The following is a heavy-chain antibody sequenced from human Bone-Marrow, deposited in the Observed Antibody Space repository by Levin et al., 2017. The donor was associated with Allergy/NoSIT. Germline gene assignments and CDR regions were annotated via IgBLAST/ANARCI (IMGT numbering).Heavy chain of an antibody. J-gene: IGHJ6*02. CDR2: IIPMFGSA. CDR1: GGTFNNFG. D-gene: IGHD2-2*01. CDR3: ARARRPVPPRDVVVIPPAILGHYYGMDV. Sequence: PGGSLRLSCKSTGGTFNNFGISWVRQAAGQGFEWMGGIIPMFGSANYTQKFLGRVTITADEATSTVYMELSSLKSDDTAIYYCARARRPVPPRDVVVIPPAILGHYYGMDVWGQGTTVTVSS. V-gene: IGHV1-69*01.